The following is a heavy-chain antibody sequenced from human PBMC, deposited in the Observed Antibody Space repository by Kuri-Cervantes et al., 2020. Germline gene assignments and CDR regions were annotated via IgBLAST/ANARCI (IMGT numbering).Heavy chain of an antibody. CDR3: ARDQGDGYNSAVDY. Sequence: ASVKVSCKASGYTFTGYYMHWVRQAPGQGLEWMGWINPNSGGTNYAQKFQGRVTMTRDTSTSTVYMELSSLRSEDMAVYYCARDQGDGYNSAVDYWGQGTLVTVSS. CDR2: INPNSGGT. J-gene: IGHJ4*02. V-gene: IGHV1-2*02. CDR1: GYTFTGYY. D-gene: IGHD5-24*01.